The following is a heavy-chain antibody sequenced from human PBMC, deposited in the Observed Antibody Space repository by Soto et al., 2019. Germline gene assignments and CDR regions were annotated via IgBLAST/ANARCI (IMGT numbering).Heavy chain of an antibody. J-gene: IGHJ4*02. CDR3: ARGPSVDKVDY. D-gene: IGHD2-21*01. CDR1: SGSISSGDYC. Sequence: SETLSLTCIVSSGSISSGDYCWSWIRQPPGKGLEWIGHIYNSVSTYSNPSLRSRVTISVDTSKKQFYLKLSSMTAADTAVYYCARGPSVDKVDYWGQGTLVTVSS. CDR2: IYNSVST. V-gene: IGHV4-30-4*01.